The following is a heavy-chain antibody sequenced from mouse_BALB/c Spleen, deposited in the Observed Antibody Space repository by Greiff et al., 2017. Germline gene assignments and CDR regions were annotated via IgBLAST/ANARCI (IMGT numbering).Heavy chain of an antibody. CDR1: GYTFTSYW. D-gene: IGHD1-1*01. Sequence: QVQLQQSGAELAKPGASVKMSCKASGYTFTSYWMHWVKQRPGQGLEWIGYINPSTGYTEYNQKFKDKATLTADKSSSTAYMQLSSLTSEDSAVYYCARERDYYGSSLFAYWGQGTLVTVSA. CDR2: INPSTGYT. J-gene: IGHJ3*01. V-gene: IGHV1-7*01. CDR3: ARERDYYGSSLFAY.